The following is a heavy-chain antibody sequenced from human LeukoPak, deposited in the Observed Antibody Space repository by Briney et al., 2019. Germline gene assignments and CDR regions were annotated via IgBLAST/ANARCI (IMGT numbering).Heavy chain of an antibody. CDR2: ISYDGSNK. V-gene: IGHV3-30-3*01. D-gene: IGHD3-22*01. CDR1: GFTFSSYA. CDR3: ARDIWRYYYDSSPIDY. Sequence: GGSLRLSCAASGFTFSSYAMHWVRQAPGKGLEWVAVISYDGSNKYCADSVKGRFTISRDNSKNTLYLQMNSLRAEDTAVYYCARDIWRYYYDSSPIDYWGQGTLVTVSS. J-gene: IGHJ4*02.